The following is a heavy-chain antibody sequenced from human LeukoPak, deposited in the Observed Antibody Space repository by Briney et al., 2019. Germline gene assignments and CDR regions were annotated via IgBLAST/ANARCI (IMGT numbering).Heavy chain of an antibody. V-gene: IGHV3-48*03. CDR1: GFTFSSYE. D-gene: IGHD3-16*01. CDR2: ISNSGSTI. Sequence: GGSLRLSCAASGFTFSSYEMNWVRQAPGKGLEWISYISNSGSTIYYADSVKGRFTISRDNARNTLYLQMNGLRAEDTALYYCARTSPTSHFDFWGQGTLVTVSS. CDR3: ARTSPTSHFDF. J-gene: IGHJ4*02.